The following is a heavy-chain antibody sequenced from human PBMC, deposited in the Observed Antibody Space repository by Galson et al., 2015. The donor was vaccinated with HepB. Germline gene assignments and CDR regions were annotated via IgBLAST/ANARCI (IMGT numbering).Heavy chain of an antibody. CDR1: GFAFDSHA. D-gene: IGHD5-18*01. CDR3: AKGYGLFDS. CDR2: ISGNGDSK. V-gene: IGHV3-23*01. J-gene: IGHJ5*01. Sequence: SLRLSCAASGFAFDSHAMSWGRQAPGMGLGWNSGISGNGDSKFYADSVKGRFTVSRDNSNNMLYLQMNSLRAEDAGLYFCAKGYGLFDSWAQGILVTVSS.